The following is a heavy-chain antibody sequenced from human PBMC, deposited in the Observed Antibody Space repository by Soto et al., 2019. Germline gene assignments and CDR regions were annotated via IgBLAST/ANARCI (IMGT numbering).Heavy chain of an antibody. CDR2: INGDGSNA. V-gene: IGHV3-74*01. CDR3: ARGIQYRYGIDV. Sequence: EVQVVESGGTVVQPDGSLRLSCAAAGFTFTNYWMHWVRQAPGKGLVWVSRINGDGSNAFYADSVKGRFTISRDNAKNTVYLQMNSLRAEDTAIYYCARGIQYRYGIDVWGQGTTVTVSS. CDR1: GFTFTNYW. D-gene: IGHD4-4*01. J-gene: IGHJ6*02.